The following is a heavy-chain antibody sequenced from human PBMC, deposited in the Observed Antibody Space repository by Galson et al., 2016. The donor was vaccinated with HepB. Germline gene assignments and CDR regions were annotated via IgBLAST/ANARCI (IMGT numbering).Heavy chain of an antibody. CDR1: GFTFDDYD. J-gene: IGHJ6*02. Sequence: SLRLSCAASGFTFDDYDMNWVRQAPGKGLEWVPGINWNGGSIGYADSVKGRFTPSRDNAKNFVYLQMNSLRAEDTALYHCARVRGSGSYYGDPMGVWGQRTTVTVSS. CDR2: INWNGGSI. D-gene: IGHD3-10*01. V-gene: IGHV3-20*01. CDR3: ARVRGSGSYYGDPMGV.